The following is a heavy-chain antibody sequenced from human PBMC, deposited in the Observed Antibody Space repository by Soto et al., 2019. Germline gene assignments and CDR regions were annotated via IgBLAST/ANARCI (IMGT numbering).Heavy chain of an antibody. Sequence: SETLSLTCTVSGGSISSGGYYWSWIRQHPGKGLEWIGYIYYSGSTYYNPSLKSRVTISVDTSKNQFSLKLSSVTAADTAVYYCARDRVTMVRGVITPGETYGMDGWGQGTTVTVSS. D-gene: IGHD3-10*01. V-gene: IGHV4-31*03. CDR2: IYYSGST. CDR3: ARDRVTMVRGVITPGETYGMDG. J-gene: IGHJ6*02. CDR1: GGSISSGGYY.